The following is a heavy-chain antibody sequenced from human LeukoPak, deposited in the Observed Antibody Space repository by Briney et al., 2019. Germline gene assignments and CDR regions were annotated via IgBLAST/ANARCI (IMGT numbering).Heavy chain of an antibody. CDR2: INSDGSST. CDR1: GFTFSSYW. Sequence: GGSLRLSCAASGFTFSSYWMHWVRQAPGKGLVWVSRINSDGSSTSYADSVKGRFTISRDNAKNTLYLQMNSLRAEDTAVYYCAKDLARVHIVVVTAPLDYWGQGTLVTVSS. D-gene: IGHD2-21*02. J-gene: IGHJ4*02. V-gene: IGHV3-74*01. CDR3: AKDLARVHIVVVTAPLDY.